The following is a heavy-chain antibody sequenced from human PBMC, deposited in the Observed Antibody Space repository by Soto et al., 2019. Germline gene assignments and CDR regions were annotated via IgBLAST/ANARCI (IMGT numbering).Heavy chain of an antibody. D-gene: IGHD5-18*01. CDR3: ARDNGYSYGYTLDH. CDR2: IYYSGST. CDR1: GGSISSGDYY. V-gene: IGHV4-30-4*02. Sequence: PSETLSLTCTVSGGSISSGDYYWSWIRQPPGKGLEWIGYIYYSGSTYYNPSLKSRVTISVDTSKNQFSLKLSSVTAADTAVYYCARDNGYSYGYTLDHWGQGTLVTVSS. J-gene: IGHJ4*02.